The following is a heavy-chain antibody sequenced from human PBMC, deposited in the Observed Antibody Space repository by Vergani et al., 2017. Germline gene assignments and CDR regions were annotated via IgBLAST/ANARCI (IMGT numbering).Heavy chain of an antibody. CDR2: ISYDGTQK. J-gene: IGHJ1*01. CDR1: GFTSSYYG. V-gene: IGHV3-30*18. CDR3: TKAGQYDSDNFHDS. Sequence: QVHLVESGGGVVQPGRSLRLSCVVSGFTSSYYGMHWVRQAPGKGLEWVAVISYDGTQKYYADSVKGRFTISRDNSQTTVFLQMNSLRADDSAVYYCTKAGQYDSDNFHDSWGQGALVTVAS. D-gene: IGHD3-22*01.